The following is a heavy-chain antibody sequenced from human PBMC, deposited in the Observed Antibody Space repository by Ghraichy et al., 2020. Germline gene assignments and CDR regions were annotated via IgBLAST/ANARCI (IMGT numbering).Heavy chain of an antibody. Sequence: GESLNISCAASGFTFSSYAMSWVRQAPGKGLEWVSTISGGGYLTYYADSVKGRFTISRDNSKNTLYLQMNSLRADDTGVYYCAKDGHPSAEQLAIDYWGQGNLVTVSS. CDR1: GFTFSSYA. CDR2: ISGGGYLT. J-gene: IGHJ4*02. CDR3: AKDGHPSAEQLAIDY. D-gene: IGHD6-6*01. V-gene: IGHV3-23*01.